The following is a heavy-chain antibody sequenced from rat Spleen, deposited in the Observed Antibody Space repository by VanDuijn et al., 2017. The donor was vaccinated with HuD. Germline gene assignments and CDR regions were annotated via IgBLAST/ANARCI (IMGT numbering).Heavy chain of an antibody. CDR1: GFSLTSYT. CDR3: ARYYSSSLDA. CDR2: ISSGGST. Sequence: QVQLKESGPGLVQPSQTLSLTCTVSGFSLTSYTVSWVRQPPGKGLEWIAAISSGGSTYYNSAIKSRLSISRDTSKSQVFLKMNSLQTEDTAMYFCARYYSSSLDAWGQGASVTVSS. D-gene: IGHD1-2*01. J-gene: IGHJ4*01. V-gene: IGHV2-6*01.